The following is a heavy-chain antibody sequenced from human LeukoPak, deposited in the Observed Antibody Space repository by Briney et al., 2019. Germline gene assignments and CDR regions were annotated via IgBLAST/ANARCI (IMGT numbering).Heavy chain of an antibody. Sequence: PSQTLSLTCTVSGGSISSGSYYWSWIRQPAGKGLEWIGRIYTSGSTNYNPSLKSRVTISVDTSKNQYSLKLSSVTAADTAVYYCARESTMVRGVRFDYWGQGTLVTVSS. V-gene: IGHV4-61*02. CDR3: ARESTMVRGVRFDY. CDR2: IYTSGST. D-gene: IGHD3-10*01. CDR1: GGSISSGSYY. J-gene: IGHJ4*02.